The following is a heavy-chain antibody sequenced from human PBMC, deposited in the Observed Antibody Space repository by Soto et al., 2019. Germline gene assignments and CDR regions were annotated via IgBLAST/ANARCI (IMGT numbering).Heavy chain of an antibody. D-gene: IGHD3-9*01. CDR1: GYTFTSYG. CDR3: ARGGYDILTGDAFDT. CDR2: ISAYNGNT. Sequence: ASVKVSCQASGYTFTSYGISWVRQAPGQGLEWMGWISAYNGNTNYAQKLQGRVTMTTDTSTSTAYMELRSLRSDDTAVYYCARGGYDILTGDAFDTWGQGTMVTVSS. J-gene: IGHJ3*02. V-gene: IGHV1-18*01.